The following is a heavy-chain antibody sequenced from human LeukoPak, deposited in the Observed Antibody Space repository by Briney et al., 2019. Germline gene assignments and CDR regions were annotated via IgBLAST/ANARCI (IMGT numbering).Heavy chain of an antibody. CDR3: ARNLKEVADPFDY. CDR1: GYTFTSYY. Sequence: ASVKVSCKASGYTFTSYYMHWVRQAPGQGLEWVGIINHSGGSTTYAQKFQGRVTMTRDTSTSTFYMELSSLRSEDTAVYYCARNLKEVADPFDYWGQGTLVTVSS. CDR2: INHSGGST. V-gene: IGHV1-46*01. J-gene: IGHJ4*02. D-gene: IGHD6-19*01.